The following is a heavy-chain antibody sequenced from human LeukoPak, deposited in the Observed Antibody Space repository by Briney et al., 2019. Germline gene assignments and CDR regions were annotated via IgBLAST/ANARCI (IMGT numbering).Heavy chain of an antibody. J-gene: IGHJ4*02. Sequence: GGSLRLSCAASGFTFSNYWMIWVRQAPGKGLEWVGNIKQDGSVNRYADSVRGRFTISRDNAQTSLYLQMNSLRAEDTAVYYCARRTTYYYDSSGYEYFDYWGQGTLVTVSS. CDR1: GFTFSNYW. CDR3: ARRTTYYYDSSGYEYFDY. CDR2: IKQDGSVN. D-gene: IGHD3-22*01. V-gene: IGHV3-7*02.